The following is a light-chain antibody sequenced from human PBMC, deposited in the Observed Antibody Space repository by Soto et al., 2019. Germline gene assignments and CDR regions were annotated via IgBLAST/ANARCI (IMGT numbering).Light chain of an antibody. CDR3: CSSGDFRTSGV. CDR1: SSDVGSYYL. V-gene: IGLV2-23*01. J-gene: IGLJ3*02. Sequence: QSALTQPASVSGSPGQSITISCTGTSSDVGSYYLVSWYQQHPGTAPKLIIYEGTKRPSGVSDRFSGSRSGTTASLTISGLAAEDAGDYCCCSSGDFRTSGVFGGGTKLTVL. CDR2: EGT.